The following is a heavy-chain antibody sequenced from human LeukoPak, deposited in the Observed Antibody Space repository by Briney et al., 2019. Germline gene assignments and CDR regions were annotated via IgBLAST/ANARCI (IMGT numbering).Heavy chain of an antibody. J-gene: IGHJ6*03. CDR2: ISGSGGST. D-gene: IGHD2/OR15-2a*01. V-gene: IGHV3-23*01. CDR1: GFTFSSYA. CDR3: ARVSMVTTGYYYYYYMDV. Sequence: GGSLRLSCAASGFTFSSYAMSWVRQAPGKGLEWVSAISGSGGSTYYADSVKGRFTISRDNSKNTLYLQMNSLRAEDTAVFYCARVSMVTTGYYYYYYMDVWGKGTTVTVSS.